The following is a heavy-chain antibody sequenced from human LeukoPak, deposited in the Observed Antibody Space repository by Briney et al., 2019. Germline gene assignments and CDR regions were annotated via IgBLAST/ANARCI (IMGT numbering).Heavy chain of an antibody. CDR2: IYYSGNT. CDR1: GGSISSSSYY. J-gene: IGHJ5*02. V-gene: IGHV4-39*01. D-gene: IGHD6-13*01. Sequence: PSETLSLTCTVSGGSISSSSYYWGWIRHPPGKGLEWIASIYYSGNTFYSPSLKSRVTISVDTSKNQFSLKLSSVTAADTAVYYCASQESRYSIAASETWGQGTLVTVSS. CDR3: ASQESRYSIAASET.